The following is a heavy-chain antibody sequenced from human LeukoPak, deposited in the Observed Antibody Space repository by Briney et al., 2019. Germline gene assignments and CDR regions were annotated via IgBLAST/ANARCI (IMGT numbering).Heavy chain of an antibody. CDR1: GFTFSTYA. V-gene: IGHV3-23*03. J-gene: IGHJ5*02. CDR2: MYSGDST. Sequence: GGSLRLSCAASGFTFSTYAMSWVRQAPGKGLEWVSVMYSGDSTYYDDSVKGRFTISRDNSENTLDLQMNSLRDEDTGVYYCARADGYSSWFVHWGQGTLVTVSS. CDR3: ARADGYSSWFVH. D-gene: IGHD5-18*01.